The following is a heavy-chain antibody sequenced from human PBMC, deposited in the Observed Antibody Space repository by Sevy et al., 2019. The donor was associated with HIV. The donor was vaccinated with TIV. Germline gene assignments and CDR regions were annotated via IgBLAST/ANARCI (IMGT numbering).Heavy chain of an antibody. J-gene: IGHJ5*02. CDR2: MNPNSGNT. D-gene: IGHD3-22*01. V-gene: IGHV1-8*01. Sequence: ASVKVSCKASGYTFTSYDINWVRQATGQGLEWMGWMNPNSGNTGYAQKFQGRVTMTRNTSISTAYMELGSLRSDDTAVYYCARGARICEYDSSGSGDWFDPWGQGTLATVSS. CDR3: ARGARICEYDSSGSGDWFDP. CDR1: GYTFTSYD.